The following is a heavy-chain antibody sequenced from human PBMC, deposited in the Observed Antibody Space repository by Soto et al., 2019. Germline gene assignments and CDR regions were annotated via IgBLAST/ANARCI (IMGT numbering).Heavy chain of an antibody. Sequence: SETLSLTCTISGASINSHYWTWIRQPPGQGLEWIGYIYHSGSTNYKPSLKSRVTISVDTSKNQFSLKLSSVTAADTAVYYCARQSVAAAGYYYGMDVWGQGTTVTVSS. CDR3: ARQSVAAAGYYYGMDV. J-gene: IGHJ6*02. D-gene: IGHD6-13*01. CDR2: IYHSGST. V-gene: IGHV4-59*08. CDR1: GASINSHY.